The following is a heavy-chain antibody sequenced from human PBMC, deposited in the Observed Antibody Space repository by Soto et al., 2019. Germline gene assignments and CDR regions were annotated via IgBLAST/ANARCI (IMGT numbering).Heavy chain of an antibody. CDR1: VFTFSSYG. J-gene: IGHJ3*02. V-gene: IGHV3-33*01. Sequence: LSCAASVFTFSSYGIHWVRQAPGKGLEWVAVIWYDGSNKYYEDSVKGRFNISRDNSKNTLYLQMNSLRAEDTAVYYCARSLRGQNAFDIWGQGTMVTVSS. CDR3: ARSLRGQNAFDI. D-gene: IGHD3-16*01. CDR2: IWYDGSNK.